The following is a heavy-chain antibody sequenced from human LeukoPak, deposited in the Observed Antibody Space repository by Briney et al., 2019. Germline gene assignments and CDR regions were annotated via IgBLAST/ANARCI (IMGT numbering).Heavy chain of an antibody. V-gene: IGHV1-18*01. Sequence: ASVKVSCKASGYTFTSYGISWVRQAPGQGLEWMGWISAYNGNTNYAQKLQGRVTMTRNTSISTAYMELSSLRSEDTAVYYCARADTRSVLLWFGTTWGQGTLVTVSS. J-gene: IGHJ5*02. CDR2: ISAYNGNT. CDR3: ARADTRSVLLWFGTT. CDR1: GYTFTSYG. D-gene: IGHD3-10*01.